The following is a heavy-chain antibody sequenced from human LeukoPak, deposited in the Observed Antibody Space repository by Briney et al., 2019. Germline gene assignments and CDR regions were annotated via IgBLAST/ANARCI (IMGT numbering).Heavy chain of an antibody. Sequence: GGSLRLSCAASGFTFSSYGMHWVRQAPGKGLEWVAFIRYDGSNKYYADSVKGRFTISRDNSKNTLYLQMNSLRAEDTAVYYCVKDRVAAAGIYNWFDPWGQGTLVTVSS. J-gene: IGHJ5*02. CDR3: VKDRVAAAGIYNWFDP. V-gene: IGHV3-30*02. D-gene: IGHD6-13*01. CDR2: IRYDGSNK. CDR1: GFTFSSYG.